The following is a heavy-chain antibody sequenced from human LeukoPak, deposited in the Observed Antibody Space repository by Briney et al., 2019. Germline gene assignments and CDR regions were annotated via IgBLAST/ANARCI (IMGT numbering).Heavy chain of an antibody. V-gene: IGHV1-18*01. J-gene: IGHJ4*02. CDR3: ARVGGGNYYYFDY. Sequence: GASVKVSCKASGYTSTTYRISWVRQAPGQGLEWMGWISAYNDDAHYAQKLQGRVTMTTDTSTNTAYMELRSLRSDDTAVYYCARVGGGNYYYFDYWGQGTLVTVSS. CDR1: GYTSTTYR. D-gene: IGHD1-26*01. CDR2: ISAYNDDA.